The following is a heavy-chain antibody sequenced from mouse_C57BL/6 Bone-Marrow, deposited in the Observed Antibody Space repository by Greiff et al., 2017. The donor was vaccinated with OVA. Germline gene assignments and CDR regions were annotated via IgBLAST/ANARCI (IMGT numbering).Heavy chain of an antibody. CDR3: TRGYYYDY. J-gene: IGHJ2*01. CDR2: IDPTNDYT. CDR1: GYTFTSYT. V-gene: IGHV1-4*01. Sequence: QVQLQQSGAELARPGASVKMSCKASGYTFTSYTIHWVKQRPGQGLEWIGFIDPTNDYTNYNQKFKGKATLTADKSSSTAYMQLSSLTSEDSAVYNCTRGYYYDYWGQGTAPTVSS.